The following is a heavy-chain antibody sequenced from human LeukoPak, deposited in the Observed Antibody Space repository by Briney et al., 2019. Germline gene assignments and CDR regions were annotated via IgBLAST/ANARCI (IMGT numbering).Heavy chain of an antibody. CDR2: MNPNSGNT. CDR1: GYTFTSYD. CDR3: ARVYGDYRYYYYMDV. D-gene: IGHD4-17*01. J-gene: IGHJ6*03. V-gene: IGHV1-8*03. Sequence: ASVKVSCKASGYTFTSYDINWVRQATGQGLEWMGWMNPNSGNTGYAQKFQGRVTITRNTSISTAYMELSSLRSEDTAVYYCARVYGDYRYYYYMDVWGKGTTVTVSS.